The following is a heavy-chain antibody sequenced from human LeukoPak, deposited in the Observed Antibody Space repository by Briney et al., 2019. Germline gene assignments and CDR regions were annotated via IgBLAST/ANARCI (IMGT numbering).Heavy chain of an antibody. D-gene: IGHD3-10*01. Sequence: GGSLRLSCAASGFTLSSYNMNWVRQAPGKGLEWVSYITGSGTNIYYADSVKGRFTISRDNAKNSVSLQMNSLRGEDTAVYFCARVRHYSFDYWGQGTLVTVSS. CDR3: ARVRHYSFDY. CDR1: GFTLSSYN. V-gene: IGHV3-48*01. CDR2: ITGSGTNI. J-gene: IGHJ4*02.